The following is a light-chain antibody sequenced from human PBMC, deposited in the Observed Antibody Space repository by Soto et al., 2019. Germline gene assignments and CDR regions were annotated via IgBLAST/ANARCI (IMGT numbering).Light chain of an antibody. CDR1: SSNIGSNT. CDR3: AAWDDSLPGPMM. CDR2: SDN. V-gene: IGLV1-44*01. Sequence: QSVLTQPPSASGTPGQRVTISCSGSSSNIGSNTVNWYQQLPGTAPKLLIYSDNQRPSGVPDRFSGSKSGTLASLAISGLQSEDEADYYCAAWDDSLPGPMMFGGGTKLTVL. J-gene: IGLJ3*02.